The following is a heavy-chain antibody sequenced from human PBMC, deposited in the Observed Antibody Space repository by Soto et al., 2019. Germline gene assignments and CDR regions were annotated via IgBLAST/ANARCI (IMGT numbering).Heavy chain of an antibody. J-gene: IGHJ6*02. CDR2: TYYRSKWYN. V-gene: IGHV6-1*01. CDR1: GDGVSSNSAA. Sequence: SQSLSLTCAISGDGVSSNSAAWNGIRQSPSRGLEWLGRTYYRSKWYNDYAVSVKSRITINPDTSKNQFSLQLNSVTPEDTAVYYCARDLRGYYYGMDVWGQGTTVTVSS. CDR3: ARDLRGYYYGMDV. D-gene: IGHD3-10*01.